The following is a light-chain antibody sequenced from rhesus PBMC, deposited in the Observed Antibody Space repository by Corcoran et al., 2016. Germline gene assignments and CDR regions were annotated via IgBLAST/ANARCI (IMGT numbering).Light chain of an antibody. J-gene: IGKJ2*01. V-gene: IGKV1-21*01. CDR3: QQYNSAPYS. CDR2: KAA. Sequence: DIQMTQSPSSLSASVGDRVTITCRASQGISSWLAWYQQKPGKVPKLLIYKAASLQSGVPSRFSGSGSGTDFTLTISSLEPEDIATYFCQQYNSAPYSFGQGTKVEIK. CDR1: QGISSW.